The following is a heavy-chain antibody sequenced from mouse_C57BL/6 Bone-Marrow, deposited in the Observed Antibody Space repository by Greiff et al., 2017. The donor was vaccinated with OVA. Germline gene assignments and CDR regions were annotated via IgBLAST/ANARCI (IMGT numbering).Heavy chain of an antibody. D-gene: IGHD1-1*01. CDR3: AREGYDYGSSYGYFDV. CDR1: GYTFTSYN. J-gene: IGHJ1*03. V-gene: IGHV1-12*01. CDR2: IYPGNGDT. Sequence: QVQLQQPGAELVKPGASVKLSCKASGYTFTSYNMHWVKQTPRQGLEWIGAIYPGNGDTSYNQKFKGKATLTVDKASSTAYMQLSSLTSEDSAVYWCAREGYDYGSSYGYFDVWGTGTTVTVSS.